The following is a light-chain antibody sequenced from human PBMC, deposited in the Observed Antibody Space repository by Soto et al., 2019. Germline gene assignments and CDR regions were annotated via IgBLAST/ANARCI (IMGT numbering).Light chain of an antibody. CDR1: HRVSSY. Sequence: DILMTQSPATLSVSPGERATLSCRASHRVSSYLAWYQQRPGQAPRLLIYGASTRATGIPARFSGSASGTEFTLTISSLQSEDFAIYYCQQYNNWPLTFGGGTKVAIK. V-gene: IGKV3-15*01. J-gene: IGKJ4*01. CDR2: GAS. CDR3: QQYNNWPLT.